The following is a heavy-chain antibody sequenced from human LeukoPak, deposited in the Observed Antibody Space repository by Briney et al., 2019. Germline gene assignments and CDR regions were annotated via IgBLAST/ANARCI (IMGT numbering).Heavy chain of an antibody. V-gene: IGHV4-59*01. D-gene: IGHD6-19*01. CDR1: GGSISSYY. Sequence: ASETLSLTCTVSGGSISSYYWSWIRQPPGKGLEWIGYIYYSGSTNYSPSLKSRVTISVDTSKNQFSLKLSSVTAADTAVYYCATRSSGWYYFDYWGQGTLVTVSS. CDR2: IYYSGST. CDR3: ATRSSGWYYFDY. J-gene: IGHJ4*02.